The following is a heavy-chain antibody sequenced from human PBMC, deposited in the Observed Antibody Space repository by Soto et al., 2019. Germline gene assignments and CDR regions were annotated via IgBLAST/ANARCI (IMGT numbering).Heavy chain of an antibody. Sequence: SETLSLTCTVSGGSISSYYWTWIRQPPGKGLEWIGYIYYSGSTNYNPSLKSRVTISVDTSKNQFSLKLSSVTAADTAVYYCARGLANGLVVVAATHFDYWGQGTLVTVSS. CDR2: IYYSGST. CDR3: ARGLANGLVVVAATHFDY. D-gene: IGHD2-15*01. J-gene: IGHJ4*02. V-gene: IGHV4-59*12. CDR1: GGSISSYY.